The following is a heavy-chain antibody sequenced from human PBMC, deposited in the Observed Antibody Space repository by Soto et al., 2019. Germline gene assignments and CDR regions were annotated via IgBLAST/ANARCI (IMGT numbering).Heavy chain of an antibody. V-gene: IGHV1-2*02. CDR3: ARGRYRDYGDYEFDY. D-gene: IGHD4-17*01. CDR1: GYTFTGYY. Sequence: ASVKVSCKASGYTFTGYYMHWVRQAPGQGLEWMGWINPNSGGTNYAQKFQGRVTMTRDTSISTAYMELSSLRSEDTAVYYCARGRYRDYGDYEFDYWGQGTLVTVSS. J-gene: IGHJ4*02. CDR2: INPNSGGT.